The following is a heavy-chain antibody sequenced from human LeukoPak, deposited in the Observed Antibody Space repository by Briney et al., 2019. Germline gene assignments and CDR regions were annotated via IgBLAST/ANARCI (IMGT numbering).Heavy chain of an antibody. D-gene: IGHD3-16*02. CDR3: ARGKEKYDYVRGSYRPHNWFDP. Sequence: SETLSLTCTVSGGSISSYYWSWIRQPAGKGLEWIGRIYTSGSTNYNPSLKSRVTMSVDTSKNQFSLKLSSVTAADTAVYYCARGKEKYDYVRGSYRPHNWFDPWGQGTLVTVSS. CDR1: GGSISSYY. J-gene: IGHJ5*02. CDR2: IYTSGST. V-gene: IGHV4-4*07.